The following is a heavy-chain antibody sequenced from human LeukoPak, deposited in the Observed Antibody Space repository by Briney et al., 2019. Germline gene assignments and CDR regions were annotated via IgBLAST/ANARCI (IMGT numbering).Heavy chain of an antibody. Sequence: PSETLSLTCVVSGGSISGSNWWSWVRQPPGKGLEWIGEIYHSGSTNYNPSLKSRVTISVDKSKNQFSLELSSVTAADTAVYYCARDHRQLSIYYYYYGMDVWGQGTTVTVSS. V-gene: IGHV4-4*02. J-gene: IGHJ6*02. CDR1: GGSISGSNW. CDR3: ARDHRQLSIYYYYYGMDV. D-gene: IGHD1-1*01. CDR2: IYHSGST.